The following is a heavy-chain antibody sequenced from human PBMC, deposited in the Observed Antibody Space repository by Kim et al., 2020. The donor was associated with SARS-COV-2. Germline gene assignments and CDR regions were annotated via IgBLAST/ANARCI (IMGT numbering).Heavy chain of an antibody. J-gene: IGHJ3*02. CDR1: GFTFSSYA. D-gene: IGHD2-2*01. V-gene: IGHV3-23*01. CDR2: ISGSGGST. CDR3: AKDLRGRGVVPAAILPHLIDAFDI. Sequence: GGSLRLSCAASGFTFSSYAMSWVRQAPGKGLEWVSAISGSGGSTYYADSVKGRFTISRDNSKNTLYLQMNSLRAEDTAVYYCAKDLRGRGVVPAAILPHLIDAFDIWGQGTMVTVSS.